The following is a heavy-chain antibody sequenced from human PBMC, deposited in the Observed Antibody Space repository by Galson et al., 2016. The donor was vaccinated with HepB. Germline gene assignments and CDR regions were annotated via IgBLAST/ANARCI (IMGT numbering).Heavy chain of an antibody. D-gene: IGHD2-8*01. CDR3: ATRSVSYWYFDL. J-gene: IGHJ2*01. CDR1: GYSFSSYW. V-gene: IGHV5-51*01. CDR2: TFPGDSDT. Sequence: QSGAEVKQPGESLKISCNGSGYSFSSYWIGWVCQMPGKGLEWMGITFPGDSDTIYSPSFQGQVTVSADKSINTAYLQWSSLKASDAAMYYCATRSVSYWYFDLWGRGTLVTVSS.